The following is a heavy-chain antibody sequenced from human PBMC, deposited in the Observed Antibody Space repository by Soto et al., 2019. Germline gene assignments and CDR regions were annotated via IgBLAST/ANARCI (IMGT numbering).Heavy chain of an antibody. D-gene: IGHD4-17*01. CDR2: IKAYSGNT. V-gene: IGHV1-18*01. J-gene: IGHJ4*01. Sequence: QLQLVQSGAEAKKPGASVKVSCKASGYTFPTSTISWVRQAPGQGLEWMGWIKAYSGNTNYAQKLQGRVTMTTDTSTNTAYMELRSLPTDDPAIYYCAIADYGDDDYWGQEPWSPSPQ. CDR1: GYTFPTST. CDR3: AIADYGDDDY.